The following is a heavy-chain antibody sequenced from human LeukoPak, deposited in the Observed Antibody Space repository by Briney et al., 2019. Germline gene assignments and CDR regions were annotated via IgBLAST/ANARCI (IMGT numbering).Heavy chain of an antibody. J-gene: IGHJ3*02. Sequence: SETLSLTCTVSGFTISSYYWSWLPPPAGKGLEWFGRLYTSGSTNYNPSLKSRVTMSVDTSKNQFSLKLSSVTAADTAVYYCARDGGSSWSTRNDAFDIWGQGTMVTVSS. CDR3: ARDGGSSWSTRNDAFDI. D-gene: IGHD6-13*01. CDR2: LYTSGST. V-gene: IGHV4-4*07. CDR1: GFTISSYY.